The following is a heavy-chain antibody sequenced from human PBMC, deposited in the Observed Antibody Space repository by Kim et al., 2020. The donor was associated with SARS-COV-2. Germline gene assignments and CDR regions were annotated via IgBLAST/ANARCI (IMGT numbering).Heavy chain of an antibody. CDR1: GYTFTSYA. Sequence: ASVKVSCKASGYTFTSYAMNWVRQAPGQGLEWMGWINTNTGNPTYAQGFTGRFVFSLDTSVSTAYLQISSLKAEDTAVYYCARDNGVAGTYYYGMDVWGQGTTVTVSS. J-gene: IGHJ6*02. CDR2: INTNTGNP. V-gene: IGHV7-4-1*02. CDR3: ARDNGVAGTYYYGMDV. D-gene: IGHD6-19*01.